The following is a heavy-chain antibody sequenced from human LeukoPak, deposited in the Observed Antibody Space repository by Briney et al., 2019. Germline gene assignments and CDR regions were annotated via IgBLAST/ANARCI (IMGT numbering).Heavy chain of an antibody. D-gene: IGHD1/OR15-1a*01. J-gene: IGHJ6*02. V-gene: IGHV1-69*04. CDR2: IIPIFGIA. CDR3: AREDGVEQPGMDV. Sequence: ASVKVSCKASGGTFSNYAISWVRQAPGQGLEWMGRIIPIFGIANYAQKFQGRVTITADKSTSTAYMELSSLRSEDTAVYYCAREDGVEQPGMDVWGQGTTVTVSS. CDR1: GGTFSNYA.